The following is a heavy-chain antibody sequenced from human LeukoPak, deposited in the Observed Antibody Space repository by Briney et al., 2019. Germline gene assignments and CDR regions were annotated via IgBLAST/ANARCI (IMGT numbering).Heavy chain of an antibody. CDR1: GFTFSIYA. V-gene: IGHV3-23*01. CDR2: ITGNGGST. CDR3: AKGYCSSASCANRADY. Sequence: GGSLRLSCAASGFTFSIYAMSWVRQAPGKGLEWVSAITGNGGSTYYADSVKGRFTISRDNSKNTLYLQMNSLRAEDTAVYYCAKGYCSSASCANRADYWGQGTLVAVSS. D-gene: IGHD2-2*01. J-gene: IGHJ4*02.